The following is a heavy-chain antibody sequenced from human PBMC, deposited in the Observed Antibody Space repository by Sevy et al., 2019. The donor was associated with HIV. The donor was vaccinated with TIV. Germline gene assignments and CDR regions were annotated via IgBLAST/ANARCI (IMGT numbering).Heavy chain of an antibody. CDR1: GFTLNNYA. J-gene: IGHJ4*02. V-gene: IGHV3-23*01. CDR2: IRGSGVST. Sequence: GGSLRLSCAASGFTLNNYAMNWVRQAPGKGLEWVSGIRGSGVSTHYADSVKGRFTISRDNSKNTLYLQMNSLRAEDTAVYYSAKDSYFDNTLFDYWGQGTLVTVSS. CDR3: AKDSYFDNTLFDY. D-gene: IGHD3-22*01.